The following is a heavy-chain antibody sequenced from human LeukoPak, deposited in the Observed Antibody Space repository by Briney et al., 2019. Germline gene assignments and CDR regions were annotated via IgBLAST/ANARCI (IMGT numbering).Heavy chain of an antibody. CDR2: IYYSGNT. J-gene: IGHJ4*02. CDR1: GGSISSTRFY. CDR3: TGDSGVVNDYYFHY. D-gene: IGHD2-21*01. Sequence: KPSETLSLTCTVSGGSISSTRFYGSWVRQPPGKGLEWIGSIYYSGNTYYNPSLKSRLTVSVDTSKNLFSLTLASVTAAAADVYSCTGDSGVVNDYYFHYWGPGTLVSVSS. V-gene: IGHV4-39*01.